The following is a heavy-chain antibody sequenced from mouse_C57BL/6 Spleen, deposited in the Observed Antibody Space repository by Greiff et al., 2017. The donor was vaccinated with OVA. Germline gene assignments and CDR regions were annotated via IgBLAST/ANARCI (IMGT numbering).Heavy chain of an antibody. V-gene: IGHV1-9*01. J-gene: IGHJ2*01. Sequence: VQLQQSGAELMKPGASVKLSCKATGYTFTGYWIEWVKQRPGHGLEWIGEILPGSGSTNYHEKFKGKATFTADTSSNTAYMQLSSLTPEDSANYYCARWDYDGGFDYWGQGTTLTVSS. CDR1: GYTFTGYW. CDR3: ARWDYDGGFDY. D-gene: IGHD1-1*01. CDR2: ILPGSGST.